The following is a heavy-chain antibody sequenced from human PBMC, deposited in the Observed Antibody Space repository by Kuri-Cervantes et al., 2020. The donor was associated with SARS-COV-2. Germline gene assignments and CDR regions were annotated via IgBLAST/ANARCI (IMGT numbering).Heavy chain of an antibody. V-gene: IGHV3-48*01. CDR3: AREGVVPAAIFDY. CDR2: ISSSSSTI. D-gene: IGHD2-2*01. CDR1: GFTFSSYS. J-gene: IGHJ4*02. Sequence: GGSLRLSCAASGFTFSSYSMNWVRQAPGKGLEWVSYISSSSSTIYYADSVKGRFTIPRDNSKNTLYLQMNSLRAEDTAVYYCAREGVVPAAIFDYWGQGTLVTVSS.